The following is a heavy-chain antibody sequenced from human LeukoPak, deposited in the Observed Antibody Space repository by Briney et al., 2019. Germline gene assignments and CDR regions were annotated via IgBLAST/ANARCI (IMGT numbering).Heavy chain of an antibody. V-gene: IGHV3-30-3*01. CDR3: ARDRATVVTAAHYYYFGMDV. D-gene: IGHD2-21*02. CDR1: GFTFSSYA. CDR2: ISYDGSNK. J-gene: IGHJ6*02. Sequence: GGSLRLTCAASGFTFSSYAMHWVRQAPGKGLEWVAVISYDGSNKYYADSVKGRFTISRDNSKNTLYLQMNSLRAEDTAVYYCARDRATVVTAAHYYYFGMDVWGQGTTVTVSS.